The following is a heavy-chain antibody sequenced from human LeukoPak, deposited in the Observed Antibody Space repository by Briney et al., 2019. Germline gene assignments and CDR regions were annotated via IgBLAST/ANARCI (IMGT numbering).Heavy chain of an antibody. CDR3: ARSSGNYLYFDY. J-gene: IGHJ4*02. D-gene: IGHD1-26*01. V-gene: IGHV3-66*01. Sequence: GGSLRLSCAASGAVSSNYMSWVRQAPGKGLEWVSVLYSDGTTYYADTVKGRFTISRDNSKNTLYLQMNNLRAEDTAVYYCARSSGNYLYFDYWGQGTLVTVSS. CDR1: GAVSSNY. CDR2: LYSDGTT.